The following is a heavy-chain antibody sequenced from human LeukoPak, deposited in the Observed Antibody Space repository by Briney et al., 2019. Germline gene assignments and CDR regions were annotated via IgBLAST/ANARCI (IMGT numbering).Heavy chain of an antibody. Sequence: XQXXGXXLEWIGYISYIGSTNYNPSLKSRVTISIDTSKNQFSLKLSSVTAADTAVYYCARDVVTVTKGFDIWGQGTMVSVSS. V-gene: IGHV4-59*01. J-gene: IGHJ3*02. CDR2: ISYIGST. D-gene: IGHD4-17*01. CDR3: ARDVVTVTKGFDI.